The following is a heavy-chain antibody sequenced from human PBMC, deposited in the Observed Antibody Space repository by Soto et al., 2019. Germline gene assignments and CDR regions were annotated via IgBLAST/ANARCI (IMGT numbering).Heavy chain of an antibody. V-gene: IGHV4-61*08. Sequence: SETLSLTCTVSGGSISSGGYYWSWIRQHPGKGLEWIGYIYYSGSTNYNPSLKSRVTISVDTSKNQFSLKLSSVTAADTAVYYCARHVSTLFWSGFNWFDPWGQGTLVTVSS. J-gene: IGHJ5*02. CDR2: IYYSGST. CDR3: ARHVSTLFWSGFNWFDP. CDR1: GGSISSGGYY. D-gene: IGHD3-3*01.